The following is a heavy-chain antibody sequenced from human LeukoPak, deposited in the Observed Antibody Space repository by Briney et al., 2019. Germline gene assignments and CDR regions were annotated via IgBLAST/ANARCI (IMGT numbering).Heavy chain of an antibody. J-gene: IGHJ6*03. Sequence: PSGTLSLTCTGSGGSISSYYWSWIRQPPGKGLEWIGYIYYSGSTNYNPSLKSRVTISVDTSKNQFSLKLSSVTAADTAVYYCARVTSHYYYYYYMDVWGKGTTVTISS. CDR3: ARVTSHYYYYYYMDV. V-gene: IGHV4-59*01. CDR1: GGSISSYY. CDR2: IYYSGST. D-gene: IGHD1-20*01.